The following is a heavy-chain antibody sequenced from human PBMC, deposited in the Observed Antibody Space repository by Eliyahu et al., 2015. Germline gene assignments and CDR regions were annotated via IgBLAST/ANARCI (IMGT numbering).Heavy chain of an antibody. D-gene: IGHD3-3*01. CDR3: AKGVRFLDKFRDYGMDV. CDR1: GYTFTNXG. J-gene: IGHJ6*02. CDR2: ISTYNGXT. Sequence: QVQLVQSGAXVKKPXXSVKVSCKASGYTFTNXGISWVRQAPGQGLEWMGWISTYNGXTNYAQKLQGRVTMTTDTSTSTVYMELRRLRSDDTAAYYCAKGVRFLDKFRDYGMDVWGQGTTVTVSS. V-gene: IGHV1-18*01.